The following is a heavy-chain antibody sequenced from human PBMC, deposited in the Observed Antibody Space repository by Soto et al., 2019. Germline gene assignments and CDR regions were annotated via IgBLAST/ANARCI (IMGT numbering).Heavy chain of an antibody. CDR1: GFTVSSNY. Sequence: EVQLVESGGGLIQPGGSLRLSCAASGFTVSSNYMSWVRQAPGKGLEWVSDIYSGGSTYYADSVKGRFTIARDNSKNKLYLQMNSLRAEDTAVYYCARDGMWLLGDDAFYIWGQGTMVTVSS. CDR2: IYSGGST. D-gene: IGHD3-22*01. V-gene: IGHV3-53*01. J-gene: IGHJ3*02. CDR3: ARDGMWLLGDDAFYI.